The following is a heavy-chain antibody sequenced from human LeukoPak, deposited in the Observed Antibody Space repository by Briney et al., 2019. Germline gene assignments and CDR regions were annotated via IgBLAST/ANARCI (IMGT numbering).Heavy chain of an antibody. CDR3: VRLGRDGYTYGAAY. Sequence: GGSLRLSCAGSGYSFDDYGMRWVRQVPGKGLEWVAGINWNGGSTGYAASVKGRCTISRDNAKTALYLEMNSLRAEDTAFYYCVRLGRDGYTYGAAYWGQGALVTVSS. J-gene: IGHJ1*01. CDR1: GYSFDDYG. CDR2: INWNGGST. V-gene: IGHV3-20*04. D-gene: IGHD5-24*01.